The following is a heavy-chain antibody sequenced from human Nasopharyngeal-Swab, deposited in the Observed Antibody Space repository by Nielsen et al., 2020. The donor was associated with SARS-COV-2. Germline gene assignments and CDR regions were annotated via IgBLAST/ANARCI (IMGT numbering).Heavy chain of an antibody. CDR3: AREPHYDFWSGHGYGMDV. CDR2: IYTSGGT. J-gene: IGHJ6*02. Sequence: ESLKISCTVSGGSISSYYWSWIRQPAGKGLEWIGRIYTSGGTNYNPSLKSRVTMSVDTSKNQFSLKLSSVTAADTAVYYCAREPHYDFWSGHGYGMDVWGQGTTVTVSS. V-gene: IGHV4-4*07. D-gene: IGHD3-3*01. CDR1: GGSISSYY.